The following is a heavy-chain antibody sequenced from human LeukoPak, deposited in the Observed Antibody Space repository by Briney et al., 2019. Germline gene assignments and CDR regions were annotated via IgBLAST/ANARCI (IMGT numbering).Heavy chain of an antibody. Sequence: ASVTDSFMSSGYTFISYGISWVRQARGQGLAWMGCISAYNGNTNYAQKLQGRVTMTTDTSTSTAYMKLRSLRSDDTAVYYCARPSRGRGPINYYYYYMDVWGKGTTVTVSS. J-gene: IGHJ6*03. CDR2: ISAYNGNT. V-gene: IGHV1-18*01. D-gene: IGHD2-21*01. CDR1: GYTFISYG. CDR3: ARPSRGRGPINYYYYYMDV.